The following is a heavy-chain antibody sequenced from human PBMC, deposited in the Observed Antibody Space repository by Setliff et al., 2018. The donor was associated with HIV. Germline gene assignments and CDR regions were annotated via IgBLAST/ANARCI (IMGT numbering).Heavy chain of an antibody. Sequence: GGSLRLSCAASGFTFSSYWMHWVRQAPGKGLVWVSRVNSDGSRTSYADSVKGRFTISRDNAKNTLYLQMKSLRAEDTAVYYCAPLVGATGAPSYWGQGTLVTVSS. V-gene: IGHV3-74*01. J-gene: IGHJ4*02. D-gene: IGHD1-26*01. CDR2: VNSDGSRT. CDR3: APLVGATGAPSY. CDR1: GFTFSSYW.